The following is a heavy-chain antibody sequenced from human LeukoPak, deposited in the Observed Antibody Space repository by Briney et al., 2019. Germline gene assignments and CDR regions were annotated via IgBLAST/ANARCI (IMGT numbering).Heavy chain of an antibody. CDR2: IRYDGSKK. Sequence: GGSLRLSCAASGFIFSSYGMHWVRQAPGKGLEWVAFIRYDGSKKYYADSVKGRFTISRDNSKNTLYLQMNSLRAEDTAVYYCARAHLDSSGYSADYWGQGTLVTVSS. D-gene: IGHD3-22*01. CDR1: GFIFSSYG. CDR3: ARAHLDSSGYSADY. J-gene: IGHJ4*02. V-gene: IGHV3-30*02.